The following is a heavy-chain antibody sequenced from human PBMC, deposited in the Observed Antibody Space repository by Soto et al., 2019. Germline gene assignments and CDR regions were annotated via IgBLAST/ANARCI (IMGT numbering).Heavy chain of an antibody. V-gene: IGHV4-34*01. Sequence: PSETLSLTCAVYGGSFSGYYWSWIRQPPGKGLEWIGEINHSGSTNYNPSLKSRVTISVDTSKNQFSLKLSSVTAADTAVYYCARLATYYDILTGYYTSVSFDYWGQGTLVTVSS. J-gene: IGHJ4*02. CDR1: GGSFSGYY. D-gene: IGHD3-9*01. CDR3: ARLATYYDILTGYYTSVSFDY. CDR2: INHSGST.